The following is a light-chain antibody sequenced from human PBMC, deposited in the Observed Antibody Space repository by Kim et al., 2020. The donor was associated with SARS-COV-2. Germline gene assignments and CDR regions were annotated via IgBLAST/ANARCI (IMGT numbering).Light chain of an antibody. V-gene: IGKV1-33*01. CDR1: QDISKY. CDR2: DSS. J-gene: IGKJ4*01. CDR3: QQYDNLPPLT. Sequence: SVGDRVTITCQASQDISKYLNWYQQKPGKAPKLLIYDSSTLETGVPSRFRGNGSGTHYTFTITSLQPDVFATYYCQQYDNLPPLTFGGGTKVEIK.